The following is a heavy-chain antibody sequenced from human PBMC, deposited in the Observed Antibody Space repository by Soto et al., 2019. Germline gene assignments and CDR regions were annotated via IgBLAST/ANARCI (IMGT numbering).Heavy chain of an antibody. Sequence: GASVKVSCKVSGYTLTELSMHWVRQAPGKGLEWMGGFDPEDGETIYAQKFQGRVTMTEDTSTDTAYMELSSLRAEDTAVYYCARSVTTENYYDTWAPFDYWGQGTLVTVSS. CDR3: ARSVTTENYYDTWAPFDY. CDR1: GYTLTELS. CDR2: FDPEDGET. D-gene: IGHD3-22*01. V-gene: IGHV1-24*01. J-gene: IGHJ4*02.